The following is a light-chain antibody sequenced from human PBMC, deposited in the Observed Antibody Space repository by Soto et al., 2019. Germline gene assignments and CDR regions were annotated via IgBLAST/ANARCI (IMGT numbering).Light chain of an antibody. CDR3: QQYNSWPPIT. V-gene: IGKV3-15*01. Sequence: EIVMTQSPATLPLSPCERATLSCSASQSVSSNLAWYQQKPGQPPTFLIYGASTRATGIPARFSGSGSGTEFTLTISSLQSEDFVVYYCQQYNSWPPITFGQGTRLEIK. CDR2: GAS. J-gene: IGKJ5*01. CDR1: QSVSSN.